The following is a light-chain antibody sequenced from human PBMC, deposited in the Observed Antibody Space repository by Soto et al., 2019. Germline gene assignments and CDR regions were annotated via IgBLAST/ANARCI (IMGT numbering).Light chain of an antibody. Sequence: QMTQSPSSLSASVGDNVTITCRASQTIRKYLNWYQQKPPKAPKLLIYTASRLHSGVPSRFSGSGSETDFTLTINNLQPEDFATYCCQQSYINPPITFGQGTRLAI. V-gene: IGKV1-39*01. CDR3: QQSYINPPIT. CDR1: QTIRKY. J-gene: IGKJ5*01. CDR2: TAS.